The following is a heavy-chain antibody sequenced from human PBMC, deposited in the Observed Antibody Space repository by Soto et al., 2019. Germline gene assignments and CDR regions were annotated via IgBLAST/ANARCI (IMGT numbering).Heavy chain of an antibody. CDR3: ATTQPRPGDYDYIWGSYRQIAPDAFDI. CDR1: GGSISSGGYY. CDR2: IYYSGST. D-gene: IGHD3-16*02. Sequence: SETLSLTCTVSGGSISSGGYYWSWIRQHPGKGLEWIGYIYYSGSTYYNPSLKSRVTISVDTSKNQFSLKLSSVTAAETAVYYCATTQPRPGDYDYIWGSYRQIAPDAFDIWGQGTMVTVSS. J-gene: IGHJ3*02. V-gene: IGHV4-31*03.